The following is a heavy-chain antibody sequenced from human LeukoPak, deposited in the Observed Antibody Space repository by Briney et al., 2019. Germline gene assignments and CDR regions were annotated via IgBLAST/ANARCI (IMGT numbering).Heavy chain of an antibody. Sequence: ASVKVSCKASGYTFTSHSLHWVRQAPGQGFEWMGIIIPSGGSTSYAQKFQGRVTMTRDTSTTTVYMELSSLRSEDTAVYYCARYTDGYNIFDYWGQGALVTVSS. CDR1: GYTFTSHS. D-gene: IGHD5-24*01. CDR3: ARYTDGYNIFDY. V-gene: IGHV1-46*01. J-gene: IGHJ4*02. CDR2: IIPSGGST.